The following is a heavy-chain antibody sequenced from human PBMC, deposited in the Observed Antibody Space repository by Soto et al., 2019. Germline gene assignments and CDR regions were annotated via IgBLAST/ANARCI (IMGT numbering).Heavy chain of an antibody. Sequence: ASVKVSCKASGGTFSSYAISWVRQAPGQGLEWMGGIIPIFGTANYAQKFQGRVTITADESTSTAYMELSSLRSEDTAVYYCARLGYYYDSSGYLDYWGQGTLVTVSS. V-gene: IGHV1-69*13. CDR2: IIPIFGTA. CDR1: GGTFSSYA. D-gene: IGHD3-22*01. J-gene: IGHJ4*02. CDR3: ARLGYYYDSSGYLDY.